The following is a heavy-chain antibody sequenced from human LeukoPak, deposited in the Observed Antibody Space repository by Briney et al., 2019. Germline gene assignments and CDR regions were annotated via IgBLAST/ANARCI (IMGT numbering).Heavy chain of an antibody. Sequence: GGSLRLSCAASGFTLSNAWMSGVRESPGKGREWVGRIKSKADRGTADYASPLQRRFTSSRDDSTSTLYLQLNSLKTEDLAVYFCTTLRTAKNYDINCYYCSWGQGTLVTVSS. V-gene: IGHV3-15*01. J-gene: IGHJ4*02. D-gene: IGHD3-22*01. CDR3: TTLRTAKNYDINCYYCS. CDR2: IKSKADRGTA. CDR1: GFTLSNAW.